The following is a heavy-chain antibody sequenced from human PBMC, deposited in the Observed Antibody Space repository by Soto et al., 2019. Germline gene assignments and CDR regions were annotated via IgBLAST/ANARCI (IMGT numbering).Heavy chain of an antibody. CDR1: GFTFSSAP. CDR3: TTPAIPVDGTQPFNY. Sequence: EVQLVESGGGFVKPGASLRLSCAASGFTFSSAPMSWVRQAPGKGLEWVGRIKPNADGGAIDYPAPAKGRFTISRDDSKDTLYLQMNSLTIEDTALYYCTTPAIPVDGTQPFNYWGQGALVTVSS. V-gene: IGHV3-15*01. J-gene: IGHJ4*02. D-gene: IGHD6-19*01. CDR2: IKPNADGGAI.